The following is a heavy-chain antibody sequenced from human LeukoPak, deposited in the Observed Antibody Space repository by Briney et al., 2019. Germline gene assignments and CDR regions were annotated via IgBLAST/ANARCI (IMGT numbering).Heavy chain of an antibody. J-gene: IGHJ4*02. CDR1: GYTFTSYA. CDR3: ASGRYYDILTGPQTKYYFDY. Sequence: SVKVSCKASGYTFTSYAISWVRQAPGQGLEWIGRIIPILGIANYAQKFQGRVTITADKSTSTAYMELSSLRSEDTAVYYCASGRYYDILTGPQTKYYFDYWGQGTLVTVSS. V-gene: IGHV1-69*04. CDR2: IIPILGIA. D-gene: IGHD3-9*01.